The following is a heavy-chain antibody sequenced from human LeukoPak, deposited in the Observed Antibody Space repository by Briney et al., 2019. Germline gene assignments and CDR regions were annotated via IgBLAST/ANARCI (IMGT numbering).Heavy chain of an antibody. CDR2: ISSSSSTI. V-gene: IGHV3-48*04. Sequence: GGSLRLSCAATGFIFSSYSMNWVRQAPGKGLEWVSYISSSSSTIYYADSVKGRFTISRDNAKNSLCLQMNSLRAEDTAVYYCAELGITMIGGVWGKGTTVTISS. J-gene: IGHJ6*04. D-gene: IGHD3-10*02. CDR1: GFIFSSYS. CDR3: AELGITMIGGV.